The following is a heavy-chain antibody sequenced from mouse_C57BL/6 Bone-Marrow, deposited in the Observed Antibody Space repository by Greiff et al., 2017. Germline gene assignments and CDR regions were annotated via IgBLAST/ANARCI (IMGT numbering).Heavy chain of an antibody. J-gene: IGHJ3*01. D-gene: IGHD3-2*02. CDR3: ARGLRLPPWFAY. CDR1: GYTFTSYW. V-gene: IGHV1-64*01. Sequence: QVQLQQPGAELVKPGASVKLSCKASGYTFTSYWMHWVKQRPGQGLEWIGMIHPNSGSTNYNEKFKSKATLTVDKSSSTAYMQLSSLTSEDAAVYYCARGLRLPPWFAYWGQGTLVTVSA. CDR2: IHPNSGST.